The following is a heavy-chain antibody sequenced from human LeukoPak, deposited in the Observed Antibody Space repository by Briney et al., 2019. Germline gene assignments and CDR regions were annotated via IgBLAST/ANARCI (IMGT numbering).Heavy chain of an antibody. Sequence: GGSLRLSCSASGFTFGDYDMNWVRQAPGKGLEWVSAISGSGGSTYYADSVKGRFTISRDNSKNTLYLQMNSLRAEDTAVYYCAKVMTRTMVRGVPPSDYWGQGTLVTVSS. D-gene: IGHD3-10*01. J-gene: IGHJ4*02. CDR2: ISGSGGST. CDR3: AKVMTRTMVRGVPPSDY. V-gene: IGHV3-23*01. CDR1: GFTFGDYD.